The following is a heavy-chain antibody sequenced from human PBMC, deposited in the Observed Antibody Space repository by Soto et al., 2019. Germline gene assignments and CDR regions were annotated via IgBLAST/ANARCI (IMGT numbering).Heavy chain of an antibody. D-gene: IGHD2-2*01. CDR3: AREGGYKSSSLHRNWFDP. CDR2: VHSSGTT. V-gene: IGHV4-4*07. Sequence: SETLSLTCTVSGGSISGYSYTWIRQPAGKGLEWIGRVHSSGTTNYNPSLKSRVTMSVETSKNQVSLKVTSVTAADTAVYYCAREGGYKSSSLHRNWFDPWGQGTLVTVSS. CDR1: GGSISGYS. J-gene: IGHJ5*02.